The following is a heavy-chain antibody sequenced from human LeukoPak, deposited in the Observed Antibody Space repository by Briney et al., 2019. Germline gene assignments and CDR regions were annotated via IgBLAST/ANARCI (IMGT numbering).Heavy chain of an antibody. CDR1: GFTFSSYS. CDR3: ARATAAAGMFDY. J-gene: IGHJ4*02. CDR2: ISSSSSYI. Sequence: GGSLRLSCAASGFTFSSYSMNWVRQAPGKGLEWVSSISSSSSYIYYADSVKGRFTISRDNAKNSLYLQMNSLRAEDTAVYYCARATAAAGMFDYWGQGTLVTVSS. V-gene: IGHV3-21*01. D-gene: IGHD6-13*01.